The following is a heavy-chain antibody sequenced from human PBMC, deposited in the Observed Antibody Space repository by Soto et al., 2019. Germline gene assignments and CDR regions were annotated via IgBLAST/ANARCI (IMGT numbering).Heavy chain of an antibody. D-gene: IGHD6-19*01. Sequence: QVQLVQSGGEVKKPGASVKVSCKTSGYTFSNYDFSWVRQAPGQGLEWMGWVSNKNGVTNYAEKFRDRVTMTTDISTNTIYMELRSVRSDDTAVYFCARVRLNTGWYGFDHWGQGTQVTVSS. CDR1: GYTFSNYD. J-gene: IGHJ4*02. CDR3: ARVRLNTGWYGFDH. V-gene: IGHV1-18*04. CDR2: VSNKNGVT.